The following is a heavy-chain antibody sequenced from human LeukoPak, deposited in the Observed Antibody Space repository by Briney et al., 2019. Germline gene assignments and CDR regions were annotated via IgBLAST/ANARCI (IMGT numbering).Heavy chain of an antibody. V-gene: IGHV3-74*01. CDR1: GFRFSIYW. D-gene: IGHD1-1*01. Sequence: GGSMRLSSEAYGFRFSIYWMHWVRQAPGEVLVWVSRVNTDGSYSDYADSVEGGFTISRDNAKNTRFLQMNSLRAEDTAVYYCTRDGMHDLDFWGQGTRVAVSS. CDR3: TRDGMHDLDF. CDR2: VNTDGSYS. J-gene: IGHJ4*02.